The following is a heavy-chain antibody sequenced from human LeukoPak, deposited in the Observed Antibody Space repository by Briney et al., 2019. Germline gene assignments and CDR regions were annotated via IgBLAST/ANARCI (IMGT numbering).Heavy chain of an antibody. CDR3: ARGNPYYFDY. V-gene: IGHV3-13*01. CDR1: GFTFSSYD. J-gene: IGHJ4*02. CDR2: IGTAGDT. Sequence: GGSLRLSCAASGFTFSSYDMHWVRQATGKGLEWVSAIGTAGDTYCPGSVKGRFTISRENAKNSLYLQMNSLRAGDTAVYYCARGNPYYFDYWGQGTLVTVSS.